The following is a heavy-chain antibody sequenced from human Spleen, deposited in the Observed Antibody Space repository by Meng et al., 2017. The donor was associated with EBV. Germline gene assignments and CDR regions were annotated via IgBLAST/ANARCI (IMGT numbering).Heavy chain of an antibody. V-gene: IGHV4-30-4*01. J-gene: IGHJ4*02. CDR2: IHYSGST. CDR3: ARASSGDSDGFDY. CDR1: GGSISSGDYY. Sequence: QVQLQESCPGLVKASQTLTLTCAVSGGSISSGDYYWSWIRQPPGKGLEWIGYIHYSGSTHYNSSLRSRITMSLDTSKNKLSLKLSSVTAADTAVYYCARASSGDSDGFDYWGQGTLVTVSS. D-gene: IGHD5-18*01.